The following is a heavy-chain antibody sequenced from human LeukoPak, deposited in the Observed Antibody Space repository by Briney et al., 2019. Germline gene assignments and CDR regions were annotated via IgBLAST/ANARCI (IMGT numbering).Heavy chain of an antibody. CDR2: ISDNGVTT. V-gene: IGHV3-23*01. J-gene: IGHJ4*02. CDR3: TRERKSGIAAFDY. CDR1: GFTFRVYS. Sequence: GGSLRLSCAASGFTFRVYSMSWVRQAPGKGLEWVSSISDNGVTTSYADSVRGRFTISRDNSKNTVYLQMNSLRAEDTAVYYCTRERKSGIAAFDYWGQGTLVTVSS. D-gene: IGHD6-13*01.